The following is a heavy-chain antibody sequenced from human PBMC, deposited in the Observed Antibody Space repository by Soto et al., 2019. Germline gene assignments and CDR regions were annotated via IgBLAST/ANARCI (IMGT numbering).Heavy chain of an antibody. D-gene: IGHD6-19*01. Sequence: QVQLVESGGGVVQPGRSLRLSCAASGFTFSNYGMHWVRQAPGKGLEWVAVLSYDGSNKHYAESLKGRFTISRDNSKNTLYLQMNSLRTEDTAMYYCAKSSGWYINYSDPWGQGTLVTVSS. CDR3: AKSSGWYINYSDP. CDR2: LSYDGSNK. CDR1: GFTFSNYG. J-gene: IGHJ5*02. V-gene: IGHV3-30*18.